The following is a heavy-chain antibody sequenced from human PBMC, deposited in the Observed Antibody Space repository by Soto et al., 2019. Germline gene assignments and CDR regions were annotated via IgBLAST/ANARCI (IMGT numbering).Heavy chain of an antibody. J-gene: IGHJ4*02. V-gene: IGHV4-34*01. Sequence: KPSETLSLTCAVYCGSFSGYYWSWILQPPGKGLEWIGEINHSGSTNYNPSLKSRVTISVDASKNQFSLKLSSVTAADTAVYYCARDIVVDTAMVDFYYFDYWGQGALVTVSS. CDR1: CGSFSGYY. CDR3: ARDIVVDTAMVDFYYFDY. D-gene: IGHD5-18*01. CDR2: INHSGST.